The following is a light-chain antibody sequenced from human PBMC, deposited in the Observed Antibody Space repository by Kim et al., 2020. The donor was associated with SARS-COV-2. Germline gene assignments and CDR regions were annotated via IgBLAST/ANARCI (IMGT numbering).Light chain of an antibody. Sequence: DIQMTQFPSSLSASVGDRVTITCRASQGIINYLVWYQQRPGKVPKLLIYAASALQTGVPSRFSGSGSGTDITLTISLLQPGDVSTINFQSNNIAPITFCPGTKVDIK. J-gene: IGKJ3*01. CDR1: QGIINY. CDR3: QSNNIAPIT. V-gene: IGKV1-27*01. CDR2: AAS.